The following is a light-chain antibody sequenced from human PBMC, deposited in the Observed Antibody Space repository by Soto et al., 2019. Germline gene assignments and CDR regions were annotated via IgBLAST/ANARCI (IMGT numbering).Light chain of an antibody. Sequence: QSVLTQPPSVSGAPGQRVTISCTGSSSTIGAGYDVHWYQQLPGKAPKLLIYGNSNRPSGVPDRFSGSKSGTSASLAITGLQDEDEADYYCQSDDSSLSGVVFGGGTKLTVL. V-gene: IGLV1-40*01. J-gene: IGLJ2*01. CDR3: QSDDSSLSGVV. CDR2: GNS. CDR1: SSTIGAGYD.